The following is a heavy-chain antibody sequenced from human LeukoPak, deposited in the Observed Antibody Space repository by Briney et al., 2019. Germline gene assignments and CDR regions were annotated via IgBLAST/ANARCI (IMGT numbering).Heavy chain of an antibody. CDR1: GFTFSNRS. CDR3: ARDSIMIGISDY. CDR2: IGASDGTT. J-gene: IGHJ4*02. V-gene: IGHV3-23*01. D-gene: IGHD3-16*01. Sequence: GGSLRLSCAASGFTFSNRSMSWVRQAPGKGLEWVSTIGASDGTTYHADSVKGRFTISRDNSKNTLYLQMNSLRAEDTAVYYCARDSIMIGISDYWGQGTLVTVSS.